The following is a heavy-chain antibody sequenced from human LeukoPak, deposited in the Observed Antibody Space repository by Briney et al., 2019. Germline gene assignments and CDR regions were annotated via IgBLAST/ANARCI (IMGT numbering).Heavy chain of an antibody. J-gene: IGHJ3*02. CDR1: GYTFMSHG. D-gene: IGHD3-16*01. Sequence: GASVKVSCKAYGYTFMSHGITWVRQAPGQGLEWMGWISGYSSNTNYAQRLQGRVTMTTDTSTNTAYMELRSLISDDTAVYYCARATGTWGHNGFDIWGQGTMVTVSS. CDR2: ISGYSSNT. V-gene: IGHV1-18*01. CDR3: ARATGTWGHNGFDI.